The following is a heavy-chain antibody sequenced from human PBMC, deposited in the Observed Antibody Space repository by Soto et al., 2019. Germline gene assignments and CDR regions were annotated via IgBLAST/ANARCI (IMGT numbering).Heavy chain of an antibody. D-gene: IGHD3-22*01. J-gene: IGHJ4*02. CDR3: AKDSAYYYDSSGYYGY. V-gene: IGHV3-9*01. Sequence: GGSLRLSCAASGFTFDDYAMHWVRQAPGKGLEWVSGISWNSGSIGYADSVKGRFTISRDNAKNSLYLQMNSLRAEDTALYYCAKDSAYYYDSSGYYGYWGQGTLVTGLL. CDR2: ISWNSGSI. CDR1: GFTFDDYA.